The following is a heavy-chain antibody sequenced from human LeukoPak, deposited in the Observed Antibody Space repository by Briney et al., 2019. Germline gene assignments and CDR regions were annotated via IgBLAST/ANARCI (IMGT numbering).Heavy chain of an antibody. J-gene: IGHJ4*02. Sequence: GASVKVSCKASGYTFTSFGITWVRQAPGQGLEWMGWISAYNGNTNYAQRFQGRVTMTTDTSTSTVYMELRSLRSDDTAVYYCARTRTGDYDYWGQGTLVTVSS. CDR2: ISAYNGNT. V-gene: IGHV1-18*01. D-gene: IGHD3/OR15-3a*01. CDR1: GYTFTSFG. CDR3: ARTRTGDYDY.